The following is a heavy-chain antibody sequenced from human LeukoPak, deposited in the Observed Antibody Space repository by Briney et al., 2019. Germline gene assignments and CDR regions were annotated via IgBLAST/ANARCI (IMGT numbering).Heavy chain of an antibody. V-gene: IGHV6-1*01. CDR2: TYYRSKWFN. CDR1: GDSVSSDSAS. J-gene: IGHJ5*02. D-gene: IGHD1/OR15-1a*01. Sequence: SQTLSLTCAISGDSVSSDSASWNWIRQSPSRGLEWLGRTYYRSKWFNDYAISVKGRITINPDTSKNQLSLQLNSVTPEDTAVYYCAEQADWNKNWFDPWGQGTLVTVSS. CDR3: AEQADWNKNWFDP.